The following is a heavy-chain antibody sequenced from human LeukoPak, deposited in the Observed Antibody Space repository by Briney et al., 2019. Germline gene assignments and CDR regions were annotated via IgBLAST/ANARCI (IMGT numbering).Heavy chain of an antibody. J-gene: IGHJ6*02. Sequence: GGSLRLSCAASGFTFSSYAMHWVRQAPGKGLEWVAVISYDGSNKYYADSVKGRFTISRDNSKNTLYLQMNSLKTEDTAVYFCSRGPIQLWLHSGMDVWGQGTTVIVSS. CDR1: GFTFSSYA. D-gene: IGHD5-18*01. CDR2: ISYDGSNK. CDR3: SRGPIQLWLHSGMDV. V-gene: IGHV3-30*04.